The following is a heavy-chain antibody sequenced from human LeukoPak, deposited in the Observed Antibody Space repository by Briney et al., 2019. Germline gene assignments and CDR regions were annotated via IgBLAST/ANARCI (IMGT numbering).Heavy chain of an antibody. CDR2: IKQDGGEK. J-gene: IGHJ6*03. CDR3: ARDYSGGSNYYSYMDV. CDR1: GFPFSSYW. Sequence: GGSLRLSCAASGFPFSSYWMSWVRQAPGKGLEWVANIKQDGGEKFYVDSVKGRFTISRDNAKNSLYLQMNSLRAEDTAVYYCARDYSGGSNYYSYMDVWGKGTTVTVSS. V-gene: IGHV3-7*01. D-gene: IGHD6-19*01.